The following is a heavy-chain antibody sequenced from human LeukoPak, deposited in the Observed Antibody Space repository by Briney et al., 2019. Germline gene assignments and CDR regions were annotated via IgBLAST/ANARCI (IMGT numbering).Heavy chain of an antibody. CDR2: ISYSGNT. D-gene: IGHD5-24*01. Sequence: SETLSPTCTVSGGSMSGLHWSWIRQPPGKGLEWIGYISYSGNTNYNPSLKSRVTISVETSKNQFSLNLNSMTAADTAIHYCAKGDGYNPSWGQGTLVTVSS. V-gene: IGHV4-59*11. CDR3: AKGDGYNPS. J-gene: IGHJ5*02. CDR1: GGSMSGLH.